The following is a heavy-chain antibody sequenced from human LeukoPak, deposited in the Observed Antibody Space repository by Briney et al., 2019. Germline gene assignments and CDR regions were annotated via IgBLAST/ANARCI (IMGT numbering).Heavy chain of an antibody. J-gene: IGHJ1*01. D-gene: IGHD2-15*01. CDR1: GFTFGSYS. V-gene: IGHV3-48*04. Sequence: PGGSLRLSCAASGFTFGSYSMNWVRQAPGKGLEWISYISHTGSLTYYADSVKGRFTISRDNAKNFLYLQMNSLRVEDTGIYYCSSYCSEGTCYGYFHHWGQGTLVSVSS. CDR3: SSYCSEGTCYGYFHH. CDR2: ISHTGSLT.